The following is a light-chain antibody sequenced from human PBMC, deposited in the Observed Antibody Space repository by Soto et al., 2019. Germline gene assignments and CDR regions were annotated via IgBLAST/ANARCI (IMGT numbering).Light chain of an antibody. Sequence: DIVMTQSPDSLALSLGEGAGINCKSSQSVLYSSNNKKYLAWYQQKKGQPPKXLIYWASTRESGVPERFSGSGYGTDLTITISSLQDEDVAVYYCQQYYSTPITFGQGTRLEIK. CDR1: QSVLYSSNNKKY. V-gene: IGKV4-1*01. CDR2: WAS. CDR3: QQYYSTPIT. J-gene: IGKJ5*01.